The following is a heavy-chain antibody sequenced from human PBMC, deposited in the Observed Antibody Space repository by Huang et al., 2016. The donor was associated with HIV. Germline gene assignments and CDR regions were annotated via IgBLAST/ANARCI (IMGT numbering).Heavy chain of an antibody. D-gene: IGHD6-6*01. CDR1: GYSFSSYW. J-gene: IGHJ4*02. CDR3: ARRFSSSSGYFDY. CDR2: IFPDDSDT. V-gene: IGHV5-51*01. Sequence: VQLVQSGAEVKKPGESLKISCKGSGYSFSSYWIAWVRQMPGKGLEWMGIIFPDDSDTTYSPSVEGQVTISADKSIGTAYLQWSSLKASDTAMYDCARRFSSSSGYFDYWGQGSLVTVSS.